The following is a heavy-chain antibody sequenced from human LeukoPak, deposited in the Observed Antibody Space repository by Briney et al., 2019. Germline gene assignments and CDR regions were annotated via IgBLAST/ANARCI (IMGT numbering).Heavy chain of an antibody. D-gene: IGHD3-22*01. J-gene: IGHJ4*02. Sequence: VRSLRLSCAASGFTFSSYGMHWVRHAPRKGLERGAFIPYDGSNKYYADSVKGRFTISRDNSKNTMYLKRNSLRDEDTAVSYCAKEWGDYDRSGYYHRRPAFAYWGRGALVTVSS. V-gene: IGHV3-30*02. CDR3: AKEWGDYDRSGYYHRRPAFAY. CDR1: GFTFSSYG. CDR2: IPYDGSNK.